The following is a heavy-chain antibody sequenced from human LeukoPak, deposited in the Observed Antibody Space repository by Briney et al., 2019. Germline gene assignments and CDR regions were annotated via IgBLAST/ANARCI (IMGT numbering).Heavy chain of an antibody. Sequence: GRSLRLSCAASGFTFRDSPMHWVRQAPGKGLEWVAVISYDGSNKYYADSVKGRFTISRDNSKNTLYLQMNSLRAEDTAVYYCARSGAGTAGGFDYWGQGTLVTVSS. CDR1: GFTFRDSP. CDR3: ARSGAGTAGGFDY. D-gene: IGHD6-13*01. CDR2: ISYDGSNK. J-gene: IGHJ4*02. V-gene: IGHV3-30-3*01.